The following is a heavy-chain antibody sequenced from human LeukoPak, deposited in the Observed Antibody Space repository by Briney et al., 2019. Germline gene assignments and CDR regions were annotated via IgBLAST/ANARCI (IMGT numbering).Heavy chain of an antibody. CDR1: GGSFSGYY. V-gene: IGHV4-34*01. D-gene: IGHD2-2*01. J-gene: IGHJ4*02. CDR3: ARLVPAKNCSSTSCPDY. Sequence: KPSETLSLTCAVYGGSFSGYYWSWIRQPPGKGLEWIGEINHSGSTNYNPSLKSRVTISVDTSKNQFSLKLSSVTAADTAVYYCARLVPAKNCSSTSCPDYWGQGTLVTVSS. CDR2: INHSGST.